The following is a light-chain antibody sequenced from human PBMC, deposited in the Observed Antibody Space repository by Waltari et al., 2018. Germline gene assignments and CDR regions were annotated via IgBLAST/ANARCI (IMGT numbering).Light chain of an antibody. Sequence: DIQMTQSPSSLSASVGDRVTITCRASQDISNSLAWYQQKPGKAPKLLLSAASRLESGVPSRFSGSGSGTDYTLTSSSLQPEDFATYHCQQYYSTPTFGQGTTVESK. CDR2: AAS. V-gene: IGKV1-NL1*01. CDR1: QDISNS. CDR3: QQYYSTPT. J-gene: IGKJ1*01.